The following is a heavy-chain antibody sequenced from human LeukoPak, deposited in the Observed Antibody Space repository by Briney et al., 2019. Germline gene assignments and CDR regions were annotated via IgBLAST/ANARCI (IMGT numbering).Heavy chain of an antibody. CDR3: ARDILTGYGD. D-gene: IGHD3-9*01. J-gene: IGHJ4*02. CDR2: ISSSSSYI. CDR1: GFTFSSYS. Sequence: GGSLRLSCAASGFTFSSYSMNWVRQAPGKGLEWVSSISSSSSYIYYADSVKGRFTISRDNAKNSLYLQMNSLRAEDTTVYYCARDILTGYGDWGQGTLVTVSS. V-gene: IGHV3-21*01.